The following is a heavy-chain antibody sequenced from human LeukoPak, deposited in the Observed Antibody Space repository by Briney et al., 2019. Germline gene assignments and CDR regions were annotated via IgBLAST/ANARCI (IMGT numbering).Heavy chain of an antibody. V-gene: IGHV4-38-2*01. Sequence: SETLSLTCAVSGYSISSGYYWGWIRQSPGKGLEWIGSIYQSGSTYYNSSLKSRITILVDTSTNQFSLKLSSVTAADTAVYYCARLFSSSWYNWGQGTLVTVSS. J-gene: IGHJ4*02. CDR3: ARLFSSSWYN. CDR2: IYQSGST. CDR1: GYSISSGYY. D-gene: IGHD6-13*01.